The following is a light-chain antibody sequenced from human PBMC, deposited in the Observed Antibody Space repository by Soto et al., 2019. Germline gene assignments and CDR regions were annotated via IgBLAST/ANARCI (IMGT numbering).Light chain of an antibody. CDR3: QQYGSSPRT. V-gene: IGKV3-20*01. CDR2: GAS. J-gene: IGKJ2*01. CDR1: QTVSSNY. Sequence: ETVLTQSPGTLSLSPGERATLSCRASQTVSSNYLAWYQQQPGQAPRLLIYGASSRAPGIPDRFSGSGSGTDFTLTITRLEPEDFAVYYCQQYGSSPRTFGQGTKLEI.